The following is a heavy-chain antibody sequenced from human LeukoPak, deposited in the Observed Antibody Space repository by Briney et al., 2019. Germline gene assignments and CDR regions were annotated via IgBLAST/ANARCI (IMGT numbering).Heavy chain of an antibody. CDR2: ISSSSSTI. CDR1: GFTFSSYS. J-gene: IGHJ4*02. V-gene: IGHV3-48*01. D-gene: IGHD1-1*01. Sequence: PGGSLRLSCEASGFTFSSYSMNWVRQAPGKGLEWVSYISSSSSTIYYADSVKGRFTISRDNSKNTLYLQVNSLRAEDTAVYYCAKTGNPATGDYWGQGTLVTVSS. CDR3: AKTGNPATGDY.